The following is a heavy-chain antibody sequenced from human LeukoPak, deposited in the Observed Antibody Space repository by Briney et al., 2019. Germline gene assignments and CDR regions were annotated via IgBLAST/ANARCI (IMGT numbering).Heavy chain of an antibody. Sequence: GESLKISCKGSGYSFTTYWIGWVRQMPGKGLEWMGIIYPGDSDTTYSPSFQGQVTFSVDKSISTAYLQWRSLRASDTAMYFCAGHSFDTVDAFDVWGQGAIVTVS. J-gene: IGHJ3*01. V-gene: IGHV5-51*01. D-gene: IGHD2-2*02. CDR2: IYPGDSDT. CDR1: GYSFTTYW. CDR3: AGHSFDTVDAFDV.